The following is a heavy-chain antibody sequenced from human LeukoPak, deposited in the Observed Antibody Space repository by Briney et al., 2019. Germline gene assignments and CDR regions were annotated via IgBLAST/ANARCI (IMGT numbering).Heavy chain of an antibody. CDR1: RFTFSNYW. J-gene: IGHJ3*02. CDR2: IKPDGNEK. V-gene: IGHV3-7*01. Sequence: GGSLGLSCAASRFTFSNYWMSWVRQAPGKGLEWVANIKPDGNEKNYVDSVRGRFTISRDNAKNSLYLQMDNLRAEDTAVYYCARDANRVGATGASDIWGQGTMVTVSS. D-gene: IGHD1-26*01. CDR3: ARDANRVGATGASDI.